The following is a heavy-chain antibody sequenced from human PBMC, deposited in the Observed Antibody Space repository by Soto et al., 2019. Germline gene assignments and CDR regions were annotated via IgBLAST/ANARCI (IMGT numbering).Heavy chain of an antibody. CDR1: KC. D-gene: IGHD3-10*01. CDR2: IDWDDDK. V-gene: IGHV2-70*01. Sequence: KCVSWIRHPSGKALEWLALIDWDDDKYYSTSLKTRLTISKDTSKNQVVLTMTNMDPVDTATYFCARVNRKDGSSVFAIWGKRTMVTV. J-gene: IGHJ3*02. CDR3: ARVNRKDGSSVFAI.